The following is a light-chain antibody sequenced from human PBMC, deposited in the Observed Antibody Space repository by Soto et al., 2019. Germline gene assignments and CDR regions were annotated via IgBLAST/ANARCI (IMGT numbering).Light chain of an antibody. CDR1: QSISSW. CDR3: QQYNSDPLT. J-gene: IGKJ4*01. Sequence: DIQMTQSPSTLSASVGDRVTITCRASQSISSWLAWYQQKPGKAPKLLIYKASSLESGVPSRFSGSGSGTEFTLTISSLQPDDLATYYCQQYNSDPLTFGGGTKVEIK. V-gene: IGKV1-5*03. CDR2: KAS.